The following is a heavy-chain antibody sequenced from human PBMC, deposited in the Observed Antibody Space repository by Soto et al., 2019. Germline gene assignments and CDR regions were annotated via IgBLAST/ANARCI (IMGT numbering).Heavy chain of an antibody. Sequence: PRGSLLLSCASSVFPFSIYFMYWVRQAPGGGLVWVARMSGDGRTITYADSVRGRFIISRDNSKNTLLLRMDSLRAEDTAVYFCARGDVEVPSPMYYWGQGTLVTVSS. V-gene: IGHV3-74*01. CDR1: VFPFSIYF. J-gene: IGHJ4*02. CDR3: ARGDVEVPSPMYY. D-gene: IGHD2-2*01. CDR2: MSGDGRTI.